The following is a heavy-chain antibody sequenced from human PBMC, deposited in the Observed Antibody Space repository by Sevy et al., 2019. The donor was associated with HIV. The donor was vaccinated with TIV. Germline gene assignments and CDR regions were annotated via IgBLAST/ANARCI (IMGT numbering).Heavy chain of an antibody. J-gene: IGHJ4*02. D-gene: IGHD5-18*01. V-gene: IGHV4-34*01. CDR2: INHSGST. Sequence: SETLSLTCAVYGGSFSGYYWSWIRQPPGKGLEWIGEINHSGSTNYNPSLKSRVTISVDTSKNQFSLKLSSVTAADTAVYYCARDGPGLWLLPPTPKKNYFDYWGQGTLVTVSS. CDR1: GGSFSGYY. CDR3: ARDGPGLWLLPPTPKKNYFDY.